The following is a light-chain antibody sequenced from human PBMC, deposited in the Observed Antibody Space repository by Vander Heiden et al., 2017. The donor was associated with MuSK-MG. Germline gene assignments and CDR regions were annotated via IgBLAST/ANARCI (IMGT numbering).Light chain of an antibody. J-gene: IGLJ3*02. CDR3: CSYAGSYSRV. CDR2: DVS. CDR1: SSDVGGYNY. Sequence: QSAPTQPRSASGSPGQSVTISCTGTSSDVGGYNYVSWYQQHPGKAPMLIVYDVSKRPSGVPDRFSGSKSGNTASLTISGLQAEDDADYYCCSYAGSYSRVFGGGTKLTVL. V-gene: IGLV2-11*01.